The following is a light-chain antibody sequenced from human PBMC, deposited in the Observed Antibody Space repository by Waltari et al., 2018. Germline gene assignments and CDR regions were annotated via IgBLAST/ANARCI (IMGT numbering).Light chain of an antibody. CDR3: SSYAGSNNLV. CDR2: GVS. J-gene: IGLJ2*01. CDR1: SSDVGGYNS. V-gene: IGLV2-8*01. Sequence: QSALTQPPSASGSPGQSVTISCTGTSSDVGGYNSVSWYQQHPGKAPKLRVYGVSKRPSGVPARLSASRSGNTASLTVSGLQAEDEADYYCSSYAGSNNLVFGGGTKLTVL.